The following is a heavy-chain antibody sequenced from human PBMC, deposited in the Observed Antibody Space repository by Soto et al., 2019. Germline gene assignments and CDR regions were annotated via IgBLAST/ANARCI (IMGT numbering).Heavy chain of an antibody. D-gene: IGHD6-6*01. CDR2: ISSSSSYI. CDR3: ARDVAARPFDY. V-gene: IGHV3-21*01. J-gene: IGHJ4*02. Sequence: GGSLRLSCAASGFTFSSYSMNWVRQAPGKGLEWVSSISSSSSYIYYADSVKGRFTISGDNAKNSLYLQMNSLRAEDTAVYYCARDVAARPFDYWGRGTLVTVSS. CDR1: GFTFSSYS.